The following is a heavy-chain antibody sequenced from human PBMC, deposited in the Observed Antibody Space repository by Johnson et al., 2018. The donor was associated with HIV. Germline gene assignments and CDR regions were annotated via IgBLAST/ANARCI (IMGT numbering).Heavy chain of an antibody. J-gene: IGHJ3*02. CDR1: GFTFSSYG. V-gene: IGHV3-30*02. D-gene: IGHD3-16*01. Sequence: QMQLVESGGGLVQPGGSLRLSCAASGFTFSSYGMHWVRQAPGKGLEWVAFIRYDGSNKYYADSVKGRFNISRDNSKNTVFLQMNSLRVEDTAVYYCANPPSMGADAFDICGQGTLVTVSS. CDR3: ANPPSMGADAFDI. CDR2: IRYDGSNK.